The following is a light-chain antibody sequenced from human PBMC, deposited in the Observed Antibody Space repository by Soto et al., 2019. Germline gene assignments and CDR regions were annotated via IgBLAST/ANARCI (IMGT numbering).Light chain of an antibody. J-gene: IGKJ2*01. CDR2: DAS. CDR1: QSISSW. CDR3: QQYTSYLYT. Sequence: DIQMTQSPTTLSASVGDRVNITCRASQSISSWLAWYQQKPGKAPKLLIYDASSLESGVPSRFSGSGSGTEFTLTISSLQPDDFATYYCQQYTSYLYTFGQGTKVDIK. V-gene: IGKV1-5*01.